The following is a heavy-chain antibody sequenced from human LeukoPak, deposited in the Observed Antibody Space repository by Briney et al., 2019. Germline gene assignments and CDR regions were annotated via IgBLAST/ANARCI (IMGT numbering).Heavy chain of an antibody. J-gene: IGHJ6*02. V-gene: IGHV3-48*02. CDR3: ARYFGDPQGMDV. Sequence: PGGSLRLSCAASGFISSTYSMNWVRQAPGKGLEWVSQISGNSVTRYYADSVKGRFTISRENVKNSLYLQMNSLRDEDTAVYYCARYFGDPQGMDVWGQGTTVTVSS. CDR1: GFISSTYS. D-gene: IGHD3-10*01. CDR2: ISGNSVTR.